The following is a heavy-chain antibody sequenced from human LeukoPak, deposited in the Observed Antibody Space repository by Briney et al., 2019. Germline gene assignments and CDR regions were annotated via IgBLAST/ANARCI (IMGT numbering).Heavy chain of an antibody. Sequence: GGSLRLSCAASGFTFSSYAMHWVRQAPGKGLEYVSAISSNGGSTYYANSVKGRFTISRDNSKNTLYLQMGSLRAEDMAVYYCARGRCSSTSCPYYYYGMDVWGQGTTVTVSS. J-gene: IGHJ6*02. V-gene: IGHV3-64*01. D-gene: IGHD2-2*01. CDR3: ARGRCSSTSCPYYYYGMDV. CDR2: ISSNGGST. CDR1: GFTFSSYA.